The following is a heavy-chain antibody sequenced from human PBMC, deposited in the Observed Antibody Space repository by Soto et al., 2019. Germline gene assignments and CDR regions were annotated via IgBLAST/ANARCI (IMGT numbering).Heavy chain of an antibody. Sequence: SETLSLTCTVSGGSISGYYWSWIRQPPGKGLEWIGYIYYSGSTNYNPSLKSRVTISVDTSKNQFSLKLSSVTAADTAVYYCARLLYYFDYWGQGTLVTVSS. V-gene: IGHV4-59*08. CDR2: IYYSGST. CDR1: GGSISGYY. CDR3: ARLLYYFDY. J-gene: IGHJ4*02. D-gene: IGHD3-10*01.